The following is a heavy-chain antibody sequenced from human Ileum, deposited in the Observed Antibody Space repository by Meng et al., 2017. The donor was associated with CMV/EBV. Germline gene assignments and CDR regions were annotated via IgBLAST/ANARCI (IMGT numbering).Heavy chain of an antibody. CDR3: SSPPVGG. V-gene: IGHV3-11*01. D-gene: IGHD3-16*01. J-gene: IGHJ4*02. Sequence: SLRLSCEICGLTFRDYPMCWIRQAPGKGLEWVSYISPSGINIYYADSVKGRFTISRDNTKNSLYLQMTNLRADDTAIYYCSSPPVGGWGQGTPVTVSS. CDR2: ISPSGINI. CDR1: GLTFRDYP.